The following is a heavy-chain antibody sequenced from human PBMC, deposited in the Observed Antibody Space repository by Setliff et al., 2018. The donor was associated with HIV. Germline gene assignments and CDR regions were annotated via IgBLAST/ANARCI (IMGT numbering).Heavy chain of an antibody. CDR1: GVSITSHY. V-gene: IGHV4-4*09. CDR2: GHHSGHT. CDR3: ARWESAQKAFNP. J-gene: IGHJ3*01. D-gene: IGHD1-26*01. Sequence: KTSETLSLTCTVSGVSITSHYWNWIRQSPGKGLEWIGFGHHSGHTRQNPSLASRVTISVDMSKNQFSLKLNSLSAADTAVYYCARWESAQKAFNPWGHGTRVTVSS.